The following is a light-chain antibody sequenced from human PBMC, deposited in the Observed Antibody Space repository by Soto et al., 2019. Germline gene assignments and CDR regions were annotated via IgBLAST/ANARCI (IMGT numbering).Light chain of an antibody. V-gene: IGKV3-20*01. Sequence: EVVLPQSPGTLSLSPGEGATLSFRASQSVGSLLSWYQQKPGQAPRLVIFDASNRASGMPERFSGSGSGTDFTLTIARLEPEDFAVYYCQQYGSSHTFGQGTRLEIK. CDR1: QSVGSL. CDR3: QQYGSSHT. CDR2: DAS. J-gene: IGKJ5*01.